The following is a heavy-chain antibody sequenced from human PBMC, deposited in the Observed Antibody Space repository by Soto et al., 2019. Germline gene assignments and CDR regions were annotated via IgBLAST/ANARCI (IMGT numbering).Heavy chain of an antibody. Sequence: GGSLRLSCAASGFTVSSNYMSWVRQAPGKGLEWVSVIYSGGSTYYADSVKGRFTISRDNSKNTLYLQMNSLRAEDTAMYYCARESRIAAAESYYYYGMDVWGQGTTVTVSS. J-gene: IGHJ6*01. V-gene: IGHV3-53*01. D-gene: IGHD6-13*01. CDR2: IYSGGST. CDR3: ARESRIAAAESYYYYGMDV. CDR1: GFTVSSNY.